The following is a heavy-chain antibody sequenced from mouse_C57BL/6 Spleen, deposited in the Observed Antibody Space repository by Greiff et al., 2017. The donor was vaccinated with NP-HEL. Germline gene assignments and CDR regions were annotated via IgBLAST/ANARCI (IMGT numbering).Heavy chain of an antibody. J-gene: IGHJ2*01. CDR3: AREGYSNYEGYYFDY. V-gene: IGHV5-16*01. D-gene: IGHD2-5*01. Sequence: DVKLVESEGGLVQPGSSMKLSCTASGFTFSDYYMAWVRQVPEKGLEWVANINYDGSSTYYLDSLKSRFIISRDNAKNILYLQMSSLKSEDTATYYCAREGYSNYEGYYFDYWGQGTTLTVSS. CDR1: GFTFSDYY. CDR2: INYDGSST.